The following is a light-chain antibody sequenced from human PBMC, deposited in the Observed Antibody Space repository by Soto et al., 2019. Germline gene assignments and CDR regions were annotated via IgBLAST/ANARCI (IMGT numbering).Light chain of an antibody. J-gene: IGKJ1*01. CDR2: DAS. CDR1: QSVSSNS. Sequence: EIVLTQSPGTLSLSPGERATLSCRASQSVSSNSLAWYQQKPGQAPRLLIYDASSRATGIPDRFSGSGSGTDFTLNISRLEPEDFAVYFCQQYGSSPWTFGLGTKVEI. V-gene: IGKV3-20*01. CDR3: QQYGSSPWT.